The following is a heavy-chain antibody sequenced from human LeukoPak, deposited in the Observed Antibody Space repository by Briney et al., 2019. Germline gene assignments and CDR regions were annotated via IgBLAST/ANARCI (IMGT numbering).Heavy chain of an antibody. D-gene: IGHD6-19*01. V-gene: IGHV4-30-2*01. Sequence: PSQTLSLTCAVSGGSISSGGYSWSWIRQPPGKGLEWIGEIYHSGSTNYNPSLKSRVTISVDKSKNQFSLKLSSVTAADTAVYYCARGGTTVAGTFWFDPWGQGTLVTVSS. CDR3: ARGGTTVAGTFWFDP. CDR1: GGSISSGGYS. CDR2: IYHSGST. J-gene: IGHJ5*02.